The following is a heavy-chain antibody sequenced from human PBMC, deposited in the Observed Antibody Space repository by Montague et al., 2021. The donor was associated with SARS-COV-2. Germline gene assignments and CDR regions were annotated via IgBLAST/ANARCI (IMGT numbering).Heavy chain of an antibody. D-gene: IGHD1-26*01. V-gene: IGHV2-70*11. CDR1: GFSLSTSGMC. CDR2: IDWDDDK. Sequence: PALVKSTQTLTLTCTFSGFSLSTSGMCVSWIRQPPGKALEWLARIDWDDDKYYSTSLKTRLTISKDTSKNQVVLTMANMDPVDTATYYCARMSAGATIAFDYWGQGTLVTVSS. CDR3: ARMSAGATIAFDY. J-gene: IGHJ4*02.